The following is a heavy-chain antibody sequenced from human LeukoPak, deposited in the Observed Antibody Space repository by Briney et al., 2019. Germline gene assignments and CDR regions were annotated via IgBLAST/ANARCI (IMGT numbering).Heavy chain of an antibody. CDR1: GGSFSGYY. D-gene: IGHD5-18*01. Sequence: SETLSLTCAVYGGSFSGYYWSWIRQPPGKGLEWIGEINHSGSTNYNPSLKSRVTISVDTSKNQFSLKLSSVTAADTAVYYCARLTAMVRHFDYWGQGTLVTVSS. CDR3: ARLTAMVRHFDY. J-gene: IGHJ4*02. V-gene: IGHV4-34*01. CDR2: INHSGST.